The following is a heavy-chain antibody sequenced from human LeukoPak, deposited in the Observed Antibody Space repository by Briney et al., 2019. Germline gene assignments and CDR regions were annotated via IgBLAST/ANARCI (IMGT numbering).Heavy chain of an antibody. V-gene: IGHV4-4*07. CDR1: GGSISNYY. CDR3: ARDYSYGSGSYDV. D-gene: IGHD3-10*01. CDR2: IYTSGST. J-gene: IGHJ4*02. Sequence: SETLSLTCIVSGGSISNYYWSWIRQPAGKGLEWIGRIYTSGSTNYNPSLKSRVTMSVDTSKNQFSLKLSSVTAADTAVYYCARDYSYGSGSYDVWGQGTLVTVSS.